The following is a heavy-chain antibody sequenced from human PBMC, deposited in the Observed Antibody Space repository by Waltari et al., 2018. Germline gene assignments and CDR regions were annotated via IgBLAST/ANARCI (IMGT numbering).Heavy chain of an antibody. Sequence: QVQLVQSGAAVKTPGSSVKVSCTASGGTFSSYAIRWVRQAPGQGLEWMGGIIPIFGTANYAQKFQGRVTITADESTSTAYMELSSLRSEDTAVYYCASLPYYYGSGVYNWFDPWGQGTLVTVSS. V-gene: IGHV1-69*13. CDR1: GGTFSSYA. J-gene: IGHJ5*02. D-gene: IGHD3-10*01. CDR3: ASLPYYYGSGVYNWFDP. CDR2: IIPIFGTA.